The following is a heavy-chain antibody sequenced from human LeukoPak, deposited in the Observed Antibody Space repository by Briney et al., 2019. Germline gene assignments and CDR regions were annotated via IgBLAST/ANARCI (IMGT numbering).Heavy chain of an antibody. CDR2: IYPGDSDT. J-gene: IGHJ3*02. D-gene: IGHD1-26*01. CDR1: GYSFTSYW. Sequence: GESLKISCTGSGYSFTSYWIGWVRQMPGKGLEWMGIIYPGDSDTRYSPSFQGQVTISADKSISTAYLQWSSLRASDTTMYYCARRVAGSYHDAFDIWGQGTMVTVSS. V-gene: IGHV5-51*01. CDR3: ARRVAGSYHDAFDI.